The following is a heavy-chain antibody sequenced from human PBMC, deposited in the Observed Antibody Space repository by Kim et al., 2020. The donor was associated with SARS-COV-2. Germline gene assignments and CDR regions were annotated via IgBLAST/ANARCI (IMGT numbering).Heavy chain of an antibody. J-gene: IGHJ6*03. D-gene: IGHD3-3*01. CDR2: INTNTGNP. Sequence: ASVKVSCKASGYTFTSYAMNWVRQAPGQGLEWMGWINTNTGNPTYAQGFTGRFVFSLDTSVSTAYLQISSLKAEDTAVYYCARDGTYYDFWSGYYLQGDYYHYYYRDVWGKGPTVTVSS. CDR1: GYTFTSYA. V-gene: IGHV7-4-1*02. CDR3: ARDGTYYDFWSGYYLQGDYYHYYYRDV.